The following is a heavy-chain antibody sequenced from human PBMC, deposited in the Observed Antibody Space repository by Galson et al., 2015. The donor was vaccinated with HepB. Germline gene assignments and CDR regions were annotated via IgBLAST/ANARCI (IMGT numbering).Heavy chain of an antibody. CDR3: ARDPHCYDSNGAWITKFDY. J-gene: IGHJ4*02. Sequence: SVKVSCKASGYTFAAYYIHWVRQAPGRGLEWMGYINPNTGGTNHAQTFHGRVSMTRDTSINTVFMELTRLTSDDTAVYFCARDPHCYDSNGAWITKFDYWGQGTLATVSS. CDR1: GYTFAAYY. CDR2: INPNTGGT. D-gene: IGHD3-22*01. V-gene: IGHV1-2*02.